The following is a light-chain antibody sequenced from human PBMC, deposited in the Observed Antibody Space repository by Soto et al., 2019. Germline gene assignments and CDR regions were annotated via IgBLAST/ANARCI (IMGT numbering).Light chain of an antibody. Sequence: IQLTQSPSSLSASVGDRVTITCRASQGISNYLAWYQQKPGKAPKLLIYIASTLQGGVPSRFSGSGSGTDFSLTISSLQPEDVATYYCQYLNRFPLTCGGGTRVEIK. CDR3: QYLNRFPLT. CDR2: IAS. V-gene: IGKV1-9*01. J-gene: IGKJ4*02. CDR1: QGISNY.